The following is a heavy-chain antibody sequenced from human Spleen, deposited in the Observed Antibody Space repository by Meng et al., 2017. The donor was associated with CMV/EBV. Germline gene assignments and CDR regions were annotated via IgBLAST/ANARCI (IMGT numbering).Heavy chain of an antibody. J-gene: IGHJ4*02. D-gene: IGHD3-10*01. CDR2: VYYIGST. CDR1: GGSVSSGNYY. Sequence: SETLSLTCTVSGGSVSSGNYYWTWIRQSPGKRLEWIGYVYYIGSTNYNPSLASRATVSLDKSKNQFSLRLTSVTAADTAVYFCAGEGSGSGLFDYWGQGALVTVSS. CDR3: AGEGSGSGLFDY. V-gene: IGHV4-61*01.